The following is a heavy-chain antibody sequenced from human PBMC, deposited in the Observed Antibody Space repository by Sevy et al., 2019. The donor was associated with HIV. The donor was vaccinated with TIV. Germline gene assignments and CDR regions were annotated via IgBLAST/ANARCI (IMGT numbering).Heavy chain of an antibody. V-gene: IGHV4-4*07. J-gene: IGHJ5*02. D-gene: IGHD2-15*01. Sequence: SETLSLTCTVSGGSISSYYWSWIRQPAGKGLEWIGRIYTSWSTNYNPSLKSRVTMSVDTSKNQFSLKLSSVTAADTAVYYCARDQGVVVAATRLGWFDPWGQGTLVTVPQ. CDR1: GGSISSYY. CDR2: IYTSWST. CDR3: ARDQGVVVAATRLGWFDP.